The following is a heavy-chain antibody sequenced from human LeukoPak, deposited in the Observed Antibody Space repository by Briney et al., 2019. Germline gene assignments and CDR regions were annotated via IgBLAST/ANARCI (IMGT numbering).Heavy chain of an antibody. CDR3: AREIFMDV. J-gene: IGHJ6*02. D-gene: IGHD3-3*01. CDR1: GFTFSNYY. V-gene: IGHV3-11*06. CDR2: ISTTGSNT. Sequence: GRSLRLSCAASGFTFSNYYMNWIRQAPGKGLEWVSYISTTGSNTNYADSVRGRFTISRDNADNSLYLQMNSLRGEDTATYYCAREIFMDVWGQGTTVTVSS.